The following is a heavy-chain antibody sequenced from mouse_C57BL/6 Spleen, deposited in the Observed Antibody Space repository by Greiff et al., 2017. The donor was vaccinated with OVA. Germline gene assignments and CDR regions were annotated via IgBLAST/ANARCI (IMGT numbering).Heavy chain of an antibody. V-gene: IGHV1-69*01. CDR2: IDPSDSYT. Sequence: VQLQQPGAELVMPGASVKLSCKASGYTFTSYWMHWVKQRPGQGLEWIGEIDPSDSYTNYNQKFKGKSTLTVDKSSSTAYMQLSSLTSEDSAVYYCARDYGSVYYFDYWGQGTTLTVSS. CDR1: GYTFTSYW. D-gene: IGHD1-1*01. CDR3: ARDYGSVYYFDY. J-gene: IGHJ2*01.